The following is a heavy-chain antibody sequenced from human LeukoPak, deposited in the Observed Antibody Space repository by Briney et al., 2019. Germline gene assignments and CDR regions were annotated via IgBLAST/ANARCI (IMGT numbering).Heavy chain of an antibody. J-gene: IGHJ5*02. CDR1: GFTFSTYW. CDR2: INSAGNIT. CDR3: VRTGYCNSTKCYNWFDP. Sequence: GGSLRLSCAASGFTFSTYWMHWVRQAPGKGLVWVSRINSAGNITNYADSVKGRFTISRDNAKNRLYLQMNSLRAEDTAVYYCVRTGYCNSTKCYNWFDPWGPGILVTVSS. V-gene: IGHV3-74*01. D-gene: IGHD2-2*01.